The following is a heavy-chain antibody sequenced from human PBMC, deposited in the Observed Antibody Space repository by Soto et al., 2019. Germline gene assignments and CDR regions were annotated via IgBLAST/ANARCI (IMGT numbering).Heavy chain of an antibody. V-gene: IGHV3-30*04. Sequence: QVQLVESGGGVVQPGRSLRLSCAASGLTFINYNMHWVRQAPGKGLEWVAVISYDGSITKYADSVKGRFTISRDNSKNRMYLQMSSLRAEDTAVYYCAKDRPNYDFWSGSSQFDHWGQGTLVTVSS. CDR1: GLTFINYN. J-gene: IGHJ4*02. CDR3: AKDRPNYDFWSGSSQFDH. CDR2: ISYDGSIT. D-gene: IGHD3-3*01.